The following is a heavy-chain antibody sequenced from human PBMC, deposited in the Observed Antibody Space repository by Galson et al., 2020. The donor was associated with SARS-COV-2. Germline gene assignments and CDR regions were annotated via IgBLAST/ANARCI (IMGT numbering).Heavy chain of an antibody. Sequence: SETLSLTCTVSGGSISSSSYYWGWIRQPPGKGLEWIGSIYYSGSTYYNPSLKSRVTISVDTSKNQFSLKLSSVTAADTAVYYCARQVSAAVYNWFDPWGQGTLVTVSS. CDR1: GGSISSSSYY. D-gene: IGHD6-13*01. CDR2: IYYSGST. CDR3: ARQVSAAVYNWFDP. V-gene: IGHV4-39*01. J-gene: IGHJ5*02.